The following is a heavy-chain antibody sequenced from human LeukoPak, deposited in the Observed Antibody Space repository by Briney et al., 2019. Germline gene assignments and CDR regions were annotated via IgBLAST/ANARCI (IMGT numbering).Heavy chain of an antibody. CDR1: GGSMTSSSYY. J-gene: IGHJ4*02. CDR2: INHSGST. CDR3: ARGRLGDSSGSNFDY. V-gene: IGHV4-39*07. D-gene: IGHD3-22*01. Sequence: SETLSLTCTVSGGSMTSSSYYWSWIRQPPGKGLEWIGEINHSGSTNYNPSLKSRVTISVDTSKNQFSLKLSSVTAADTAVYYCARGRLGDSSGSNFDYWGQGTLVTVSS.